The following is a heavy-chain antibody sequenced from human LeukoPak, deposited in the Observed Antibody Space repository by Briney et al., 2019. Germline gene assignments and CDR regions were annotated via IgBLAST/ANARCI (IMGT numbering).Heavy chain of an antibody. J-gene: IGHJ6*03. CDR2: ISYSGTT. V-gene: IGHV4-59*01. CDR1: GGSISSYY. D-gene: IGHD1-26*01. CDR3: ARGGVGASTAAYYYYMDV. Sequence: SETLSLTCSVSGGSISSYYWSWIRQPPEKGLEWIGYISYSGTTNYKPSLQSRVAISVDTSKNQFSLRLSSVTAADTAVYYCARGGVGASTAAYYYYMDVWGKGTTVTVSS.